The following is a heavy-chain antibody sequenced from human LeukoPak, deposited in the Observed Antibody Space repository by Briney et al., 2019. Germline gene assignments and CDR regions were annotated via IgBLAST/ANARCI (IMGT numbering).Heavy chain of an antibody. CDR3: ARGFYYGSGSYVDY. V-gene: IGHV1-2*02. CDR2: INPNSGGT. J-gene: IGHJ4*02. CDR1: GYTFTGYY. D-gene: IGHD3-10*01. Sequence: GASVKLSCKASGYTFTGYYMHWVRQAPGQGLEWMGWINPNSGGTNYAQKFQGRVTMTRDTSISTAYMELSRLRSDDTAVYYCARGFYYGSGSYVDYWGQGTLVTVSS.